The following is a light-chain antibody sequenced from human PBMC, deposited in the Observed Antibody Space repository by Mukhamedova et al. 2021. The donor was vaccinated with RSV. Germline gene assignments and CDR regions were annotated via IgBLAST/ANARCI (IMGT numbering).Light chain of an antibody. CDR3: QAWDGSAAVV. CDR2: QDT. Sequence: WYQQKPGQSPVLVIYQDTKRPSGIPGRFSGSNSGNTATLTISGTQALDEADYYCQAWDGSAAVVFGGGTKLTVL. J-gene: IGLJ2*01. V-gene: IGLV3-1*01.